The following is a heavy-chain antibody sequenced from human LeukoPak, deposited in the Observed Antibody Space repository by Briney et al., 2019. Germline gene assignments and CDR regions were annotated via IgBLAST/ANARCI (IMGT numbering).Heavy chain of an antibody. CDR1: GYTFTSYY. J-gene: IGHJ6*03. CDR2: INPSGGST. CDR3: ARDSSSRDVAVYYYYMDV. Sequence: ASVKVSCKASGYTFTSYYMHWVRQAPGQGLEWMGIINPSGGSTSYAQKFQGRVTMTRDTSTSTAYMELRSLRSDDTAVYYCARDSSSRDVAVYYYYMDVWGKGTTVTVSS. D-gene: IGHD6-6*01. V-gene: IGHV1-46*01.